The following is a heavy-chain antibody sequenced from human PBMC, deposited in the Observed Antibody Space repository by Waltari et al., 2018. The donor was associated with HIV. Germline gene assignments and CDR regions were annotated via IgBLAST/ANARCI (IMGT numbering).Heavy chain of an antibody. J-gene: IGHJ6*02. CDR3: ARDLRGPRFVRGNYYYYGMDV. V-gene: IGHV4-59*01. Sequence: QVQLQESGPGLVKPSETLSLTCTVSGGSISSYYWSWIRQPPGKGLEWIGYIYYSGSTNYNPSLKSRVTISVDTSKNQFSLKLSSATAADTAVYYCARDLRGPRFVRGNYYYYGMDVWGQGTTVTVSS. CDR2: IYYSGST. D-gene: IGHD3-10*01. CDR1: GGSISSYY.